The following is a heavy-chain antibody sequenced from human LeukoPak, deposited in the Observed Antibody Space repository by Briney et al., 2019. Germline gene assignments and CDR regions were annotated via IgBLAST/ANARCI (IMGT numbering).Heavy chain of an antibody. Sequence: PVGSLILSCAASGFTFSSYAMSWVRQAPGKGLEWVSAIIGSGGSTYYADSVKGRFNISRDNSKNTLYLQMNSLRAEDTAVYYCAKGGNYYYYMDVWGKGTTVTVSS. CDR2: IIGSGGST. V-gene: IGHV3-23*01. CDR1: GFTFSSYA. J-gene: IGHJ6*03. CDR3: AKGGNYYYYMDV.